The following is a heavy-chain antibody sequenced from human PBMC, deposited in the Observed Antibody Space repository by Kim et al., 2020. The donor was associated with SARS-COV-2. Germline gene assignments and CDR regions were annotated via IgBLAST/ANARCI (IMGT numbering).Heavy chain of an antibody. J-gene: IGHJ3*02. Sequence: GGSMRLSCAASGFTFSSYAMSWVRQAPGKGLEWVSAISGSGGSTYYADSVKGRFTISRDNSKNTLYLQMNSLRAEDTAVYYCAKQEYYYDSSGYSHLGAFDIWGQGTMVTVSS. CDR1: GFTFSSYA. CDR3: AKQEYYYDSSGYSHLGAFDI. CDR2: ISGSGGST. V-gene: IGHV3-23*01. D-gene: IGHD3-22*01.